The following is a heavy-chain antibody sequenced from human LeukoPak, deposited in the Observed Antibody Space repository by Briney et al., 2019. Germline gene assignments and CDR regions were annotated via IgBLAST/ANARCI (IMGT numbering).Heavy chain of an antibody. J-gene: IGHJ5*02. Sequence: GGSLRLSCVVSGVTFSSYAMSWVRQAPGKGLECVSIISASGDGTYYADSVKGRFTISRDNSKNTLYLQMNSLRAEDTAVYYCAKSTIQLWFNWFDPWGQGTLVTVSS. D-gene: IGHD5-18*01. V-gene: IGHV3-23*01. CDR1: GVTFSSYA. CDR2: ISASGDGT. CDR3: AKSTIQLWFNWFDP.